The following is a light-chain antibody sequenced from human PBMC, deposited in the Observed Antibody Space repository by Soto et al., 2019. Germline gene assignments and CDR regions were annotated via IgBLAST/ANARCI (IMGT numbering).Light chain of an antibody. CDR2: EVS. Sequence: QSALTQPASVSGSPGQSITISCTGTSSDVGGYNYVSWYQRHPGKAPKLMIYEVSNRPSGVSNRFSGSKSGNTASLTISGLQAEDEADYYCSSYTSSTVVFGGGTKVTVL. CDR1: SSDVGGYNY. CDR3: SSYTSSTVV. J-gene: IGLJ2*01. V-gene: IGLV2-14*01.